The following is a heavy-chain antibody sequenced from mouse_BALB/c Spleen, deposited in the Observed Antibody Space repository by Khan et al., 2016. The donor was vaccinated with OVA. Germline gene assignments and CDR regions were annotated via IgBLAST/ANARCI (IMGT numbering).Heavy chain of an antibody. V-gene: IGHV9-1*02. CDR1: GYTFTNYG. CDR2: INTYTGEP. CDR3: ARISSYWYSDV. J-gene: IGHJ1*01. D-gene: IGHD6-2*01. Sequence: LEESGPELQKPGETVKISCKASGYTFTNYGMNWVKQAPGKGLKWMGWINTYTGEPTYADDFKGRFVFSLETSASTAYLQISNLKNEDMTTYFCARISSYWYSDVWGAGTTVTVSS.